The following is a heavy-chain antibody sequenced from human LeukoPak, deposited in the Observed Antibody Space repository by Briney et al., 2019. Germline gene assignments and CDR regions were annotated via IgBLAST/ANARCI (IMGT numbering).Heavy chain of an antibody. Sequence: SETLSLTCTVSGGSINFYYWNWIRQPAGKGLEWIGHIYSTGSTNYSPSLKSRVTMSVDKSKNQSSLNLSSVTAADTAVYYCARGIADPYSFDSWGQGILVTVSS. CDR3: ARGIADPYSFDS. CDR2: IYSTGST. D-gene: IGHD6-13*01. CDR1: GGSINFYY. J-gene: IGHJ4*02. V-gene: IGHV4-4*07.